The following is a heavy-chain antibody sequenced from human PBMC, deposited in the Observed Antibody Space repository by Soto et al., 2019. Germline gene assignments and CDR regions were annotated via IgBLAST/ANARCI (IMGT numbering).Heavy chain of an antibody. Sequence: QPGGSLRLSCAASGFTFSSYAMSWVRQAPGKGLEWVSAISGSGGSTYYADSVKGRFTISRDNSKNTLYLQMNSLRAEDTAVYYCANPGNGLLHPFDYWGQGTLVTVSS. V-gene: IGHV3-23*01. CDR3: ANPGNGLLHPFDY. CDR2: ISGSGGST. D-gene: IGHD3-22*01. J-gene: IGHJ4*02. CDR1: GFTFSSYA.